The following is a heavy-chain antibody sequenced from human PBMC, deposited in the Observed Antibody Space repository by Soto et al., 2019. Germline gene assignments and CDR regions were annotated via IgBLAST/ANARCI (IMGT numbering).Heavy chain of an antibody. J-gene: IGHJ3*02. CDR1: GGPMRTFY. CDR2: IYDSGST. Sequence: PSETLSLTGTVSGGPMRTFYWSGIRQSPGKGLEWIGYIYDSGSTNYNPSLKSRVTISVDTSNNQYSLKMSSVTDADTALYYGAWYNWKMGAFDIWGQGTMVTV. CDR3: AWYNWKMGAFDI. D-gene: IGHD1-20*01. V-gene: IGHV4-59*13.